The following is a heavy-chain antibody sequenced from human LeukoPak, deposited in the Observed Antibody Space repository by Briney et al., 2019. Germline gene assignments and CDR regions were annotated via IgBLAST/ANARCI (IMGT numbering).Heavy chain of an antibody. J-gene: IGHJ4*02. CDR3: ATLNTDGWNFYY. Sequence: SETLSLTCSVSGGSISNSRYYWGWLRQPPGKGLEWIGSIYYSGATNSNPSLKSRLTISVDTSKNQFSLKLGSVTAADAAVYYCATLNTDGWNFYYWGQGTLVTVSS. CDR2: IYYSGAT. V-gene: IGHV4-39*01. D-gene: IGHD5-24*01. CDR1: GGSISNSRYY.